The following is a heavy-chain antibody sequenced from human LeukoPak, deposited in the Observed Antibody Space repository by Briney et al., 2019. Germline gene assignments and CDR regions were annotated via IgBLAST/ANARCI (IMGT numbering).Heavy chain of an antibody. Sequence: GGSLRLSCAASGFTFTTCHMSWVRQAPGKGLEWVSAISDSGGSTYYAESVKGRFTISRDTSKNTLYLQMNSLRADDTAVYYCAKERRIAVAGTVGFDVWGQGTMVAVSS. CDR1: GFTFTTCH. D-gene: IGHD6-19*01. CDR3: AKERRIAVAGTVGFDV. J-gene: IGHJ3*01. V-gene: IGHV3-23*01. CDR2: ISDSGGST.